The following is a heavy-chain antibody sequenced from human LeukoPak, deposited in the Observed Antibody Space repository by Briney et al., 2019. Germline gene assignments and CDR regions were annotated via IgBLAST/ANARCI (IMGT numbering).Heavy chain of an antibody. CDR1: GFTFSSYW. V-gene: IGHV3-74*01. CDR2: ISGGGSST. D-gene: IGHD2-15*01. CDR3: ARDGLLRYCSGGSCYVPGDY. J-gene: IGHJ4*02. Sequence: GGSLRLSCAASGFTFSSYWMHWVRQAPGKGLVWVSRISGGGSSTSYADSVKGRFTISRDNAKNTLYLQMNSLRAEDTAVYYCARDGLLRYCSGGSCYVPGDYWGQGTLVTVSS.